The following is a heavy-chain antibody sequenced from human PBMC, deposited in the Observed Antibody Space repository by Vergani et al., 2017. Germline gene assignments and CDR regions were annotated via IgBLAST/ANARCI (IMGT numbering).Heavy chain of an antibody. CDR2: ITGSGGST. Sequence: EVQLVESGGGLVKPGGSLRLSCVASGFTFTKNGINWVRQAPGKGLEWVSSITGSGGSTYYADSVKGRFTISRDNSKNTVYLQMSSLRVEDTAVYYCARDRRTGYSSSGGLDNWGQGTLVTVSS. J-gene: IGHJ4*02. D-gene: IGHD3/OR15-3a*01. CDR3: ARDRRTGYSSSGGLDN. V-gene: IGHV3-23*04. CDR1: GFTFTKNG.